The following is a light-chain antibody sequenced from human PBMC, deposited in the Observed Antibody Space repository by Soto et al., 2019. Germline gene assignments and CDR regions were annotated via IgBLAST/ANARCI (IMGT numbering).Light chain of an antibody. CDR2: DVS. J-gene: IGKJ4*01. CDR1: QSVSSF. V-gene: IGKV3-11*01. CDR3: QQTYRTPLT. Sequence: EIVLTQSPVTLSLSPGDRATLSCRPSQSVSSFLAWYQQKPGQPPRLLIYDVSNRAAGIPARFSGSGSGTDFTLTISSLEPEDFATYTCQQTYRTPLTFGGGTKVEIK.